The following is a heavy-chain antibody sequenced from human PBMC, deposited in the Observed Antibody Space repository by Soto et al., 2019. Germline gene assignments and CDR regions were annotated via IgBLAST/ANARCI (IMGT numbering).Heavy chain of an antibody. V-gene: IGHV5-10-1*01. CDR1: GYSLTGYC. Sequence: GESLKISCKGPGYSLTGYCITWVRQMPWKGLEWMGKIDPSDSYTDYSLSFQGHVTISADKSISTAYLQWSRLKDSDTAVYYCARHNPPRILLDLHLFNRLYAWGQGPPVTVAS. CDR3: ARHNPPRILLDLHLFNRLYA. D-gene: IGHD3-10*01. J-gene: IGHJ5*02. CDR2: IDPSDSYT.